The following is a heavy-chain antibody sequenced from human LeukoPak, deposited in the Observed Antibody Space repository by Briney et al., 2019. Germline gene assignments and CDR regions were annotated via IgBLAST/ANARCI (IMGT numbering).Heavy chain of an antibody. CDR3: ATDRVGNYYDSSGAPY. V-gene: IGHV1-24*01. CDR2: FDPEDGET. J-gene: IGHJ4*02. D-gene: IGHD3-22*01. Sequence: ASVKVSCKVSGYTLTELSMHWVRQAPGKGLEWMGGFDPEDGETIYAQKFQGRVTMTEDTSTDTAYMELSSLRSEDTAVYYCATDRVGNYYDSSGAPYWGQGTLVTVSS. CDR1: GYTLTELS.